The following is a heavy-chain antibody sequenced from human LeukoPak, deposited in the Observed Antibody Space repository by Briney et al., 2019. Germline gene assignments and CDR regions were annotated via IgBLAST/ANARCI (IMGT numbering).Heavy chain of an antibody. CDR2: IYYSGST. V-gene: IGHV4-59*01. D-gene: IGHD6-6*01. J-gene: IGHJ5*02. CDR3: ARAPNVRNWFDP. CDR1: GGSISSYY. Sequence: PSETLSLTCTVSGGSISSYYWSWIRQPPGKGLEWIGCIYYSGSTNYNPSLKSRVTISVDTSKNQFSLKLSSGTAADTAVYYCARAPNVRNWFDPWGQGTLVTVSS.